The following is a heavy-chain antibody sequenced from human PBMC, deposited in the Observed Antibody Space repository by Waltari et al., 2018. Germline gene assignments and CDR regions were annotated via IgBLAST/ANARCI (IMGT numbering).Heavy chain of an antibody. Sequence: QLQLQESGPGLVKPSETLSLTCTVSGCPIRSLSYSWGCIRQPPGKGLEWVGRFYHSGSTYYNPSLNSRVTISVDTSKNQFSLKLSSLTAADTAVYFCARHVLGPYYNTILPPNYWGQGTLVTVSS. CDR2: FYHSGST. CDR3: ARHVLGPYYNTILPPNY. D-gene: IGHD3-22*01. J-gene: IGHJ4*03. CDR1: GCPIRSLSYS. V-gene: IGHV4-39*01.